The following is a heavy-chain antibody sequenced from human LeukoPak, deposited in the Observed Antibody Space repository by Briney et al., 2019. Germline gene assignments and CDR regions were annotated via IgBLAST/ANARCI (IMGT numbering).Heavy chain of an antibody. D-gene: IGHD6-6*01. CDR3: ARGRYSSSSEVNY. J-gene: IGHJ4*02. CDR2: ISSSGSST. Sequence: GGSLGLSCAASGFTFSSYAMHWVRQAPGRGLEWVSSISSSGSSTYYADSVKGRFTISRDNAKNSLYLQINSLRAEDTAVYYCARGRYSSSSEVNYWGQGTLVTVSS. V-gene: IGHV3-21*01. CDR1: GFTFSSYA.